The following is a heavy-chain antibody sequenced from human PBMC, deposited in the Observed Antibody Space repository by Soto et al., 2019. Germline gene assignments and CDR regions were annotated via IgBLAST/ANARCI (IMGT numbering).Heavy chain of an antibody. CDR2: INPSNDNT. CDR3: ARDDCFGATCYIGDY. D-gene: IGHD2-15*01. CDR1: GYTFTTYG. V-gene: IGHV1-18*01. J-gene: IGHJ4*02. Sequence: QVQLVQSGAEVKMPGASVKVSCKASGYTFTTYGIVWVRQAPGQAPEWVGWINPSNDNTHFAQKLQGRLTMTTDTSTGSVYMELRSLRSDDTAVYYCARDDCFGATCYIGDYWGQGTLVTVSS.